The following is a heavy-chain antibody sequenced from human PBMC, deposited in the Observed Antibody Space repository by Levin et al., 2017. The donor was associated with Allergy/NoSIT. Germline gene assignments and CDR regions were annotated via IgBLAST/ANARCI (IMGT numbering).Heavy chain of an antibody. CDR1: GYTFTFYG. Sequence: ASVKVSCKASGYTFTFYGISWVRHAPFQGLEWMGWISPYNGDTKYAQNIQGRVTMTTDTSTSTAYMELRSLRSDDTAVYYCAREMAETAADTFDIWGQGTMVTVSS. CDR2: ISPYNGDT. D-gene: IGHD2-8*01. V-gene: IGHV1-18*01. J-gene: IGHJ3*02. CDR3: AREMAETAADTFDI.